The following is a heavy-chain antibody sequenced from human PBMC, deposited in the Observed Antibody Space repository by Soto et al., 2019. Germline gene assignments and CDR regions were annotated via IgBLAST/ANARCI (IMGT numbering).Heavy chain of an antibody. J-gene: IGHJ6*02. CDR3: ARDPILLWFGELLFDGMDV. CDR1: GFTFSSYW. D-gene: IGHD3-10*01. V-gene: IGHV3-7*03. CDR2: IKQDGSEK. Sequence: GGSLRLSCAASGFTFSSYWMSWVRQAPGKGLEWVANIKQDGSEKYYVDSVKGRFTISRDNAKNSLYLQMNSLRAEDTAVYYCARDPILLWFGELLFDGMDVWGQGTTVTVSS.